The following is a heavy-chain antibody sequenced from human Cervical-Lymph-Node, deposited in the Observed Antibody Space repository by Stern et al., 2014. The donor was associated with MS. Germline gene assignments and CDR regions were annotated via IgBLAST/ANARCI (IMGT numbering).Heavy chain of an antibody. CDR1: GWTLTYRY. Sequence: QVQLMQSGGEVKKTGSSVKVSCTASGWTLTYRYLHWVRQAPGQALEWIGWITPYNGHTNYAQKFQGRLTISRDTSMRTSYMELTSLRSDDTAIYFCARSALYDDSGAYHMDVWGQGTTVTVSS. CDR3: ARSALYDDSGAYHMDV. CDR2: ITPYNGHT. V-gene: IGHV1-45*02. J-gene: IGHJ6*02. D-gene: IGHD4-17*01.